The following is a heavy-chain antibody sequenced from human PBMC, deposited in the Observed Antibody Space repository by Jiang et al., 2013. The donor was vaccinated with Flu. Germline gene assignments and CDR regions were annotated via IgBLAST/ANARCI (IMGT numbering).Heavy chain of an antibody. CDR3: ARVRELVVYYYMDV. CDR1: GESFSGYY. V-gene: IGHV4-34*01. Sequence: LLKPSETLSLTCAVYGESFSGYYWSWIRQPPGKGLEWLGEINHFGSTNYNPSLESRVTISIDTSKNQFSLHVNSVTAADTAVYYCARVRELVVYYYMDVWGQRGPRVTVSS. D-gene: IGHD6-6*01. CDR2: INHFGST. J-gene: IGHJ6*03.